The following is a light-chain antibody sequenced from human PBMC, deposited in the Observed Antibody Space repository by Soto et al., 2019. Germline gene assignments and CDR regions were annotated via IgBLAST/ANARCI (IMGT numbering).Light chain of an antibody. V-gene: IGLV2-14*01. CDR2: EVS. CDR3: SSYTSSSTPFV. Sequence: QSALTQPASVSGSPGQSITISCTGTSSDVGGFDFVSWYQHHPGKAPKLLVYEVSNRPSRVSSRFSGSKSGTTASLTISGLQAEDEADYYCSSYTSSSTPFVFGTGTKVTVL. CDR1: SSDVGGFDF. J-gene: IGLJ1*01.